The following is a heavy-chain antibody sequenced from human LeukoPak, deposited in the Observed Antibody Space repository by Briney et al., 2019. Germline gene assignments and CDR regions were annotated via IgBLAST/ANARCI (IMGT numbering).Heavy chain of an antibody. D-gene: IGHD4-11*01. CDR2: IYTSGST. J-gene: IGHJ4*02. CDR1: GGSISSGSYY. V-gene: IGHV4-61*02. Sequence: SETLSLTXTVSGGSISSGSYYWSWIRQPAGKGLEWIGRIYTSGSTNYNPSLKSRVTISVDTSKNQFSLKLSSVTAADTAVYYCAREPNTVLDYWGQRTLVTVSS. CDR3: AREPNTVLDY.